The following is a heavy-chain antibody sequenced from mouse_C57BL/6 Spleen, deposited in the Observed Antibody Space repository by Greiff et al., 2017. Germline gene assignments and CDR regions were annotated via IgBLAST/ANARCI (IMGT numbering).Heavy chain of an antibody. CDR3: ARAFDY. Sequence: QVQLQQPGAELVKPGASVKMSCKASGYTFTDYWITWVKQSPGQGLEWIGDIYPGSGSTNYNEKFKGKATLTADKSSSTAYMQFSRLTAEDSAIYYCARAFDYWGKGTTLTVSS. V-gene: IGHV1-55*01. CDR2: IYPGSGST. J-gene: IGHJ2*01. CDR1: GYTFTDYW.